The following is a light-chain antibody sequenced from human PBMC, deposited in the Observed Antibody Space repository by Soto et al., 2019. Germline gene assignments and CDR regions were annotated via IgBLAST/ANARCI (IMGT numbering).Light chain of an antibody. CDR2: CAS. CDR3: QQYYSTPLT. CDR1: QSVLYSSNNKNY. Sequence: DIVMTQSPDSLAVSLGERATINCKSSQSVLYSSNNKNYLSWYQQKPGQPPKLLIYCASTRESGVPDRFCGSGSGTDFTLTISSLQAEDVAFYYCQQYYSTPLTFGGGNKVDIK. V-gene: IGKV4-1*01. J-gene: IGKJ4*01.